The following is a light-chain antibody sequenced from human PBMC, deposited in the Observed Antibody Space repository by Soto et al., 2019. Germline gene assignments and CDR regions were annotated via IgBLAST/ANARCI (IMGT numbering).Light chain of an antibody. CDR3: QKYDSHPMYT. J-gene: IGKJ2*01. CDR1: QNIVNW. V-gene: IGKV1-5*03. Sequence: DIQMTQSPSTLSASVGDRVTITCRARQNIVNWLAWYQQKPGKAPNLLIYKTSTLQRGVPSRFSGSGSGTKFTFTISSLQPDDFATYYCQKYDSHPMYTFGQGTKVEI. CDR2: KTS.